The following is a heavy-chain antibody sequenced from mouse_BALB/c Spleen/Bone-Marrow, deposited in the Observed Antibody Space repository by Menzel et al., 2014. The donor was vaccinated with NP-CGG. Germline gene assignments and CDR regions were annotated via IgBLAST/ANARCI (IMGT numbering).Heavy chain of an antibody. J-gene: IGHJ2*01. CDR3: ARNFFGCAYFDF. CDR2: ISTYSGNT. Sequence: QVQLQQSGPELVRPGVSVKISCKGSGYKFTDYAMHWVKQSHAKSLEWIGLISTYSGNTHYNQKFKGKATMAVDKSSSPAFIELARLASGDSSLYYCARNFFGCAYFDFWGQGSPLTVSS. CDR1: GYKFTDYA. V-gene: IGHV1-67*01.